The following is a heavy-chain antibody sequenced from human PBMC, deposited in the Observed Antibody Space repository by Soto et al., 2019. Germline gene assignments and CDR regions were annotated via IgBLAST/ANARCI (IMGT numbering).Heavy chain of an antibody. D-gene: IGHD2-8*01. J-gene: IGHJ4*02. CDR2: IYYSGTA. V-gene: IGHV4-59*08. Sequence: PSETLSLTCTVSGGSISTYYWSWIRQPPGKGLEWIGYIYYSGTASYNPSLKSRVTISLDTSKNQFSLKLSSVTAADTAVYYCARGGHCTDGVCSALDYWGQGTLVTVSS. CDR3: ARGGHCTDGVCSALDY. CDR1: GGSISTYY.